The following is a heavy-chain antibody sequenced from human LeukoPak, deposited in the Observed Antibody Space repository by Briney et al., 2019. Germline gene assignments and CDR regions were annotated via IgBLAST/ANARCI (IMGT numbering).Heavy chain of an antibody. Sequence: MSGGSLRLSCAASGFTFSSYSMHWVRQAPGKGLEWVSSISSSSSYIYYADSVKGRFTISRDNAKNSLYLQMNSLRAEDTAVYYCASNLPGIAVHLPLGYWGQGTLVTVSS. CDR2: ISSSSSYI. CDR3: ASNLPGIAVHLPLGY. J-gene: IGHJ4*02. CDR1: GFTFSSYS. D-gene: IGHD6-19*01. V-gene: IGHV3-21*01.